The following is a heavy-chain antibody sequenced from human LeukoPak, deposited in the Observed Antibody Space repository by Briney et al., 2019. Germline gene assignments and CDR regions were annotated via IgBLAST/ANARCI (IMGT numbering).Heavy chain of an antibody. V-gene: IGHV3-11*04. D-gene: IGHD3-10*01. CDR3: ASTITMPAGDEIDDAFDI. J-gene: IGHJ3*02. Sequence: GGSLRLSCAASGFTFSDYYMSWIRQAPGKGLEWVSYISSSGSTIYYADSVKGRFTISRDNAKNSLYLQMNSLRAEDTAVYYCASTITMPAGDEIDDAFDIWGQGTMVTVSS. CDR1: GFTFSDYY. CDR2: ISSSGSTI.